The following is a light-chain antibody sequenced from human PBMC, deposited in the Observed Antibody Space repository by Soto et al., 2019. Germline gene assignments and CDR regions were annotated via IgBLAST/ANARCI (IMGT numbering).Light chain of an antibody. Sequence: QSVLTQPASVSGSPGQSITLSCTGTSSDVGAYDYVSWYQQPPGKAPKLMIYEVTNRPSGVSSRFSGSKSGNTASLTISGLQAEDEADYYCSSYTGGSTLFVFGAGTKV. CDR1: SSDVGAYDY. V-gene: IGLV2-14*01. J-gene: IGLJ1*01. CDR2: EVT. CDR3: SSYTGGSTLFV.